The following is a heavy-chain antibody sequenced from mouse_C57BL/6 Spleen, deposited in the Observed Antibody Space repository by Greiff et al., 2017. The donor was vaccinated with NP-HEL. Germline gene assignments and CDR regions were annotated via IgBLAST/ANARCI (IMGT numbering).Heavy chain of an antibody. CDR3: ARGTAVVPYYFDY. D-gene: IGHD1-1*01. CDR2: IDPEDGET. CDR1: GFNINDYY. J-gene: IGHJ2*01. V-gene: IGHV14-2*01. Sequence: EVQLQESGAELVKPGASVKLSCTASGFNINDYYMHWVKQRTEQGLEWIGRIDPEDGETKYAPKFQGKATITADTTSNTAYLQLSSLTSEDTAVYYCARGTAVVPYYFDYWGQGTTLTVSS.